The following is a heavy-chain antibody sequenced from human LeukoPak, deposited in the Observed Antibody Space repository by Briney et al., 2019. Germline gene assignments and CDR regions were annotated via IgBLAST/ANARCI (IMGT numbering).Heavy chain of an antibody. CDR3: ASTERCSTACPLDY. CDR1: GGSFRGYY. J-gene: IGHJ4*02. Sequence: SETLSLTCAVYGGSFRGYYWSWIRQPPGKGLEWIGEINHSGSTNYNPSLKSRVTISLDTSMKKFSLKLNSVTAADTAVYYCASTERCSTACPLDYWGQGTLVTVSS. V-gene: IGHV4-34*01. D-gene: IGHD2-2*01. CDR2: INHSGST.